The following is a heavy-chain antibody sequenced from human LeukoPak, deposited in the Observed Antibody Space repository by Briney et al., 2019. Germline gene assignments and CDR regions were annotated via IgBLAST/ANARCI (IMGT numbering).Heavy chain of an antibody. V-gene: IGHV1-69*05. CDR1: GGTFSSYA. Sequence: SVKVSCKASGGTFSSYAISWVRQAPGQGLEWMGRIIPIFGTANYAQKFQGRVTITTDESTSTAYMELSSLRSEGTAVYYCARDLTDYYDSSGYYYGYWGQGTLVTVSS. CDR3: ARDLTDYYDSSGYYYGY. CDR2: IIPIFGTA. D-gene: IGHD3-22*01. J-gene: IGHJ4*02.